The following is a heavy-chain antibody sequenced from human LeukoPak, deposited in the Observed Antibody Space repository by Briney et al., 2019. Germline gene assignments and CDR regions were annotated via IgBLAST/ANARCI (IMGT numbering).Heavy chain of an antibody. CDR1: GFTFSSYA. J-gene: IGHJ3*02. Sequence: PGGSLRLSCAASGFTFSSYAMNWVRQAPGKGLEWVSAISGSGGSTYYADSVKGRSTISRDNSKNTLYLVMNSLRADDTAVYYCAKFGLAGSGRYHDAFDIWGQGTMVTVSS. D-gene: IGHD3-10*01. CDR2: ISGSGGST. CDR3: AKFGLAGSGRYHDAFDI. V-gene: IGHV3-23*01.